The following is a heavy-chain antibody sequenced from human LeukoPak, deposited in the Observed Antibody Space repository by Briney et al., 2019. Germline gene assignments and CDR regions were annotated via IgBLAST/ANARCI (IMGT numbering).Heavy chain of an antibody. CDR2: MHYSGTT. CDR3: TGGDFWSAYLFDY. D-gene: IGHD3-3*01. CDR1: RGSIYSSNYY. Sequence: SETLSLTCSVSRGSIYSSNYYWGWLRQPPGKGMEGIGSMHYSGTTFYNPSLKSRVTISVDTSKNPLSLKLSSVTAADTAIYYCTGGDFWSAYLFDYWGQGTLVTVSS. J-gene: IGHJ4*02. V-gene: IGHV4-39*02.